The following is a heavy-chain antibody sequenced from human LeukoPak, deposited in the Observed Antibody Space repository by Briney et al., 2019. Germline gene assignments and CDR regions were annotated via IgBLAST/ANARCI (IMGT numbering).Heavy chain of an antibody. Sequence: SETLSLTCTVSGGSISSYYWSWIRQPPGKGLEWIGYIYYSGSTNYNPSLKSRVNISVDTSKNQLSLKLSSVTAADTAVYYCARDKAGVIRYFDLWGRGTLVTVSS. J-gene: IGHJ2*01. CDR2: IYYSGST. CDR1: GGSISSYY. D-gene: IGHD3-10*01. CDR3: ARDKAGVIRYFDL. V-gene: IGHV4-59*01.